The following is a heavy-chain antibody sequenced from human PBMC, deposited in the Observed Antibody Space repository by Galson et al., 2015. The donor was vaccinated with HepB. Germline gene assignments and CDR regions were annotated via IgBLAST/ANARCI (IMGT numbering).Heavy chain of an antibody. D-gene: IGHD6-13*01. CDR1: GFTFSSYA. CDR3: ARDRRAGYSSSWLLDY. V-gene: IGHV3-30-3*01. CDR2: ISYDGSNK. J-gene: IGHJ4*02. Sequence: SLRLSCAASGFTFSSYAMHWVRQAPGKGLEWVAVISYDGSNKYYADSVKGRFTISRDNSKNTLYLQMNSLRAEDTAVYYCARDRRAGYSSSWLLDYWGQGTLVTVSS.